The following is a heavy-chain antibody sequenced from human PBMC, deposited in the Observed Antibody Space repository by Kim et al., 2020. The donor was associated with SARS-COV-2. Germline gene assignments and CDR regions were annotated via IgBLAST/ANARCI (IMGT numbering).Heavy chain of an antibody. V-gene: IGHV3-9*01. CDR3: AKDPADSSGWYYGMDV. CDR1: GFTFDNYA. CDR2: IRWNSGSI. J-gene: IGHJ6*02. Sequence: GGSLRLSCAASGFTFDNYAMHWVRQAPGKGLEWVSGIRWNSGSIGYADSVKGRFTISRDTAKNSLYLQMNSLRAEDTALYYCAKDPADSSGWYYGMDVWGQGTTVTVSS. D-gene: IGHD6-19*01.